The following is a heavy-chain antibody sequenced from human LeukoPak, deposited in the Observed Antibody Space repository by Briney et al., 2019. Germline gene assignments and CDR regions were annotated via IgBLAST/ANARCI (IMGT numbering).Heavy chain of an antibody. Sequence: GGSLRLSCAASGFTFSSYAMSWVRQAPGKGLEWVSAISGSGGSTYYADSVKGRLTISRDNSKNTLYLQMNSLRAEDTAVYYCAKGADYYDSSGPCDYWGQGTLVTVSS. J-gene: IGHJ4*02. CDR2: ISGSGGST. D-gene: IGHD3-22*01. CDR1: GFTFSSYA. CDR3: AKGADYYDSSGPCDY. V-gene: IGHV3-23*01.